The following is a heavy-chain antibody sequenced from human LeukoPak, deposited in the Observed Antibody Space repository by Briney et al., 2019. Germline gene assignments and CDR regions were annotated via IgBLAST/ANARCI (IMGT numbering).Heavy chain of an antibody. Sequence: GGSLRLSCAASGFTFSNYWMSWVRQAAGKGLEWVANIKQDGSEKDCVDSVKGRFTISRDNAKNSLYLQMNSLRAEDTAVYYCARGYGTYGYWGQGTLVTVSS. CDR2: IKQDGSEK. J-gene: IGHJ4*02. V-gene: IGHV3-7*04. CDR1: GFTFSNYW. CDR3: ARGYGTYGY. D-gene: IGHD1-7*01.